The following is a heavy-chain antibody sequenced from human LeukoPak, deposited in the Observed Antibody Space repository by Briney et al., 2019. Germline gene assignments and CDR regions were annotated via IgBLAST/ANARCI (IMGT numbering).Heavy chain of an antibody. V-gene: IGHV3-64*01. D-gene: IGHD3-10*01. CDR3: ARGAASGGYDY. J-gene: IGHJ4*02. Sequence: GSLRLSCAASGFIFSDYDVHWVRQAPGKGLEFVSAITSNGGRTFYANSVKGRFTISRDNSKNALYLQMDSLRADDMAVYYCARGAASGGYDYWGQGALVTVSS. CDR1: GFIFSDYD. CDR2: ITSNGGRT.